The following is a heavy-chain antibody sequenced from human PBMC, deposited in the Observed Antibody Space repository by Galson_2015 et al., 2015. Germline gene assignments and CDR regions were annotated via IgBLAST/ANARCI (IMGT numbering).Heavy chain of an antibody. V-gene: IGHV4-59*01. CDR1: GGSISIYY. CDR3: ARDHLTGYSSGWYSAFDI. J-gene: IGHJ3*02. D-gene: IGHD6-19*01. Sequence: SETLSLTCPVSGGSISIYYWSWIRQPPGKGLEWIGYIYYSGSTNYNPSLKSRVTISVDTSKNQFSLKLSSVTAADTAVYYCARDHLTGYSSGWYSAFDIWGQGTMVTVSS. CDR2: IYYSGST.